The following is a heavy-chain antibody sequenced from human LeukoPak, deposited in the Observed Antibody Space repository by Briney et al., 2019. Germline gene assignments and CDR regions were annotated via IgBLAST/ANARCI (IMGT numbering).Heavy chain of an antibody. CDR2: IKEDESDE. Sequence: GGSLRLSCEASGFTFSSYWMSWVRQAPGKGLEWVAHIKEDESDEYYVDSVKGRFTISRDNAENSLYLQMNSLRVEDTAFYYCARDLAYSRLDYWGQGMLVTVSS. CDR1: GFTFSSYW. D-gene: IGHD5-18*01. V-gene: IGHV3-7*01. J-gene: IGHJ4*02. CDR3: ARDLAYSRLDY.